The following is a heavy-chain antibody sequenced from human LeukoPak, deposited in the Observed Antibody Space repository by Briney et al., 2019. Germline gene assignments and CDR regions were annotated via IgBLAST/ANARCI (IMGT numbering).Heavy chain of an antibody. CDR3: ARGGTVGSGWSANFDY. Sequence: ASVKVSCKASGYTFTGYYMHWVRQAPGQGLEWMGWINPNSGGTNYAQKFQGWVTMTRDTSISTAYMELSRLRSDDTAVYYCARGGTVGSGWSANFDYWGQGTLVTVSS. CDR2: INPNSGGT. J-gene: IGHJ4*02. CDR1: GYTFTGYY. D-gene: IGHD6-19*01. V-gene: IGHV1-2*04.